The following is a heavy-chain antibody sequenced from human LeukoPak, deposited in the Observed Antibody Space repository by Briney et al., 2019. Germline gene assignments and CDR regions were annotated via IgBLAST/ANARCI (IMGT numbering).Heavy chain of an antibody. CDR3: ARVNINNWHSCDY. J-gene: IGHJ4*02. V-gene: IGHV4-4*02. CDR2: IYHSGSP. Sequence: SETLSLTCAVSGGSISSNNWWGWVRQPPGKGLEWIGEIYHSGSPNYNPSPKSRVTISVDKSRNHFSLNLSSVTAADTAVYYCARVNINNWHSCDYWGQGTLVSVSS. CDR1: GGSISSNNW. D-gene: IGHD1-1*01.